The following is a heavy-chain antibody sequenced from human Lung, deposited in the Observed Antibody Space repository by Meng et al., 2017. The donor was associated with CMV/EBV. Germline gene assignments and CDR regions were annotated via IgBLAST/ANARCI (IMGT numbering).Heavy chain of an antibody. CDR2: ITWNGLMT. CDR1: GFRFDDHG. Sequence: GGSLRLSCAASGFRFDDHGMSWVRQAPGKGLEWISGITWNGLMTDYADSVKGRFTISRDNAKNSLYLQMNSLRAEDTAVYYCARGRGYCSSTNCYQNFDYWGQGXLVTVSS. J-gene: IGHJ4*02. D-gene: IGHD2-2*01. V-gene: IGHV3-20*04. CDR3: ARGRGYCSSTNCYQNFDY.